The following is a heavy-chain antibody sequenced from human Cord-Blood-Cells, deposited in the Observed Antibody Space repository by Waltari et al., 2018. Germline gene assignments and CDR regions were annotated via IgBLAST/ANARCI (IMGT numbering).Heavy chain of an antibody. CDR2: INHSGST. J-gene: IGHJ2*01. D-gene: IGHD7-27*01. Sequence: QVQLQQWGAGLLKPSETLSLTCAVYGGSFSGYYWSWIRQPPGKGLEWIGEINHSGSTNYNPSLKSRVTISVDTSKNQFSLKLSSVTAADTAVYYCARDWGSSYWYFDLWGRGTLVTVSS. V-gene: IGHV4-34*01. CDR1: GGSFSGYY. CDR3: ARDWGSSYWYFDL.